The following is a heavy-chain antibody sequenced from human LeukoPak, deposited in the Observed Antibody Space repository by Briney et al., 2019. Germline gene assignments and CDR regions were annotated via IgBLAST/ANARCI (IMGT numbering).Heavy chain of an antibody. Sequence: GGSLRLSCAASGFTFSSYGMHWVRQAPGKGLEWVAVISYDGSNKYYADSVKGRFTISRDNSKNTLYVQMNSLRAEDTAVYYCAKDQRSYYASGSHYRGGNWFDPWGQGTLVTVSS. CDR3: AKDQRSYYASGSHYRGGNWFDP. CDR1: GFTFSSYG. V-gene: IGHV3-30*18. CDR2: ISYDGSNK. J-gene: IGHJ5*02. D-gene: IGHD3-10*01.